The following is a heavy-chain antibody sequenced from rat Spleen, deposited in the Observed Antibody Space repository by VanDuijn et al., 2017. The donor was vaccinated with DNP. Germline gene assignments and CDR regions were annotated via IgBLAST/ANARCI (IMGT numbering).Heavy chain of an antibody. D-gene: IGHD1-1*01. CDR2: ITTSGGST. CDR3: ARDSYSAPFDY. CDR1: GFLFSNYV. Sequence: EVQLVESGGGLVQPGRSLKLSCAASGFLFSNYVMAWVRQAPTKGLEWVASITTSGGSTYYRDSVKGRFTVSRDDAKRTLYLQMDILRSEDTATYYCARDSYSAPFDYWGQGVMVSVSS. J-gene: IGHJ2*01. V-gene: IGHV5S23*01.